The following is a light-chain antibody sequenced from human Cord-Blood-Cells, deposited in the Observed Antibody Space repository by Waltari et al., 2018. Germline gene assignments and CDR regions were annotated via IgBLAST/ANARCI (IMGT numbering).Light chain of an antibody. CDR3: QQYYSFPWT. CDR2: AAS. CDR1: QGISSY. J-gene: IGKJ1*01. Sequence: VIWMTKSTSLLSASTGDRVTISCRMRQGISSYLAWYQQKPGKAPELLFYAASTLQSGVPSVISGSVSGTDFALTISFLQSEGFATYYCQQYYSFPWTFVQGTKVEIK. V-gene: IGKV1D-8*01.